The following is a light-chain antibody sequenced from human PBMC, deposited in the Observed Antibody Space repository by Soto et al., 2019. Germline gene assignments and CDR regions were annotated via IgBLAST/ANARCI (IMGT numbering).Light chain of an antibody. CDR2: DAS. J-gene: IGKJ1*01. V-gene: IGKV1-5*01. CDR3: QQYHSYWT. CDR1: QNIRSR. Sequence: DFQMTQSPATLSASVGDRVTITCRASQNIRSRLAWFQQKPGKAPKLLLYDASSLESGVPQRFSGSGSGTEFTLTIISLQTDDFSTYYCQQYHSYWTFGQGTKVE.